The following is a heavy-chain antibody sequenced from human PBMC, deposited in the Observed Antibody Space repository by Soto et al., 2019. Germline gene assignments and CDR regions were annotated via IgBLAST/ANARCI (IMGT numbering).Heavy chain of an antibody. J-gene: IGHJ5*02. D-gene: IGHD1-20*01. V-gene: IGHV3-11*01. CDR2: ISSGGGTS. CDR3: ARRLTGRTTGDWFDP. Sequence: VQLVESGGGLVKPGGSLRLSCAASGFIFSDYYMTWIRQAPGKGLEWISDISSGGGTSYFADSVRGRFTISRDNAKNSLYLQMNNLRAEDTAIYYCARRLTGRTTGDWFDPWGQGTLVTVSS. CDR1: GFIFSDYY.